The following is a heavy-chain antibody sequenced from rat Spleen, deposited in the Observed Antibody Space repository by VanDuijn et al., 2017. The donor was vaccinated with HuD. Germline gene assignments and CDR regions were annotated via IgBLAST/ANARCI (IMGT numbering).Heavy chain of an antibody. J-gene: IGHJ2*01. CDR2: ISPSGGST. V-gene: IGHV5-29*01. CDR1: GFTFSDYY. D-gene: IGHD1-1*01. Sequence: EVQLVESGGGLVQPGRSLKLSCAASGFTFSDYYMAWVRQAPTKGLEWVATISPSGGSTYYRDSVKGRFTISRDNAKSTLYLQMDSLRSEDTATYYCVRHPDYSNYFDYWGQGVMVTVSS. CDR3: VRHPDYSNYFDY.